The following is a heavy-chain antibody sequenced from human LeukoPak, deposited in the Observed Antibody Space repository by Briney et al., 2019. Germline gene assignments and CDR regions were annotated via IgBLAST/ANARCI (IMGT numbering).Heavy chain of an antibody. Sequence: GGSLRLSCAASGFTFSSYWMSWVRQAPGKGLEWVADIKQDGSEKYYVDSVKGRFTISRDNAKNSLYLQMNSLRAEDTAVYYCARDYYDYVWGSHRHFDYWGQGTLVTVSS. J-gene: IGHJ4*02. D-gene: IGHD3-16*02. CDR1: GFTFSSYW. CDR3: ARDYYDYVWGSHRHFDY. V-gene: IGHV3-7*03. CDR2: IKQDGSEK.